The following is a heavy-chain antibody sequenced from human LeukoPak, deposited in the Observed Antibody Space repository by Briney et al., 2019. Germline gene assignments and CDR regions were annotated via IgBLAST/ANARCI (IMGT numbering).Heavy chain of an antibody. J-gene: IGHJ3*02. CDR1: GFTFSSYW. V-gene: IGHV3-74*01. D-gene: IGHD3-10*01. Sequence: GGSLRLSCAASGFTFSSYWMHWVRQAPGKGLVWVSRINTDGSSTSYADSVKGRFTISRDNAKNTLYLQMNSLRAEDTAVYYCVRESGFGELFPYAFDIWGQGTVVTVSS. CDR2: INTDGSST. CDR3: VRESGFGELFPYAFDI.